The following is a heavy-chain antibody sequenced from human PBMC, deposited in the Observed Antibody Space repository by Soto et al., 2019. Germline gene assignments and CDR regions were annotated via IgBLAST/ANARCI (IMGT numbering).Heavy chain of an antibody. CDR3: ARRGGSSSHYFFYAMDV. CDR2: ISASSSTI. V-gene: IGHV3-11*01. D-gene: IGHD1-26*01. J-gene: IGHJ6*02. Sequence: QVQLVESGGGLVKPGGSLRLSCAASGFTFSDYYMNWVRQAPGKGLEWVAYISASSSTIFYGDSVKGRFTISRDNANNSLSLQMDSLRAEDTGVYDCARRGGSSSHYFFYAMDVWGQGTTVTVS. CDR1: GFTFSDYY.